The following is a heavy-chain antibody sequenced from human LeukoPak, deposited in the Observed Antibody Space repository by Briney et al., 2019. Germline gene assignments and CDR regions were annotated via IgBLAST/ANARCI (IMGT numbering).Heavy chain of an antibody. CDR3: ARDTPMYYDFWSGKDGLDY. D-gene: IGHD3-3*01. J-gene: IGHJ4*02. Sequence: ASVKVSCKASGYTFTGYYMHWVRQAPGQGLEWMGWINPNSGGTNYAQKFQGRVTMTRDTSISTAYMELSRLRSDDTAVYYCARDTPMYYDFWSGKDGLDYWGQGTLVTVSS. CDR2: INPNSGGT. CDR1: GYTFTGYY. V-gene: IGHV1-2*02.